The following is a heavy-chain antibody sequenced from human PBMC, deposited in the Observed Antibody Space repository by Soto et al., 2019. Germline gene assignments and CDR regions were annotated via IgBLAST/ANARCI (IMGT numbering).Heavy chain of an antibody. D-gene: IGHD6-6*01. Sequence: EVQLLESGGGLVQPGRSLRLSCAASGFTFSSYAMSWVRQAPGKGLEWVSAISGSGGSTYYADSVKGRITISSDNSKNTLYLQRNSLRAEDTAVYYCAKDAGSSSLLWDYGMYVWGQGTTVTVSS. V-gene: IGHV3-23*01. CDR1: GFTFSSYA. CDR3: AKDAGSSSLLWDYGMYV. CDR2: ISGSGGST. J-gene: IGHJ6*02.